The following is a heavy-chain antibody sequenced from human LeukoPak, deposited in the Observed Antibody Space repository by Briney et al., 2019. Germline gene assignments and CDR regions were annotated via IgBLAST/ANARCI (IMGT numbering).Heavy chain of an antibody. D-gene: IGHD3-3*01. V-gene: IGHV4-30-4*08. J-gene: IGHJ6*03. Sequence: SETLSLTCTVSGGSISSGDYYWSWIRQPPGKGLEWIGYIYYSGSTYYNPSLKSRVTISVDTSKTQFSLKLSSGTAADTAVYYCATPLGVSYYYMDVWGKGTTVSVSS. CDR1: GGSISSGDYY. CDR2: IYYSGST. CDR3: ATPLGVSYYYMDV.